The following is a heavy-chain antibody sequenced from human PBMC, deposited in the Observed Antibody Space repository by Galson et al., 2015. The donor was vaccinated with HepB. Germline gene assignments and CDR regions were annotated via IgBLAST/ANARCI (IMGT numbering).Heavy chain of an antibody. V-gene: IGHV3-33*01. CDR1: GFTFSSYG. CDR2: IWYDGSNK. J-gene: IGHJ3*02. Sequence: SLRLSCAASGFTFSSYGMHWVRQAPGKGLEWVAVIWYDGSNKYYADSVKGRFTISRDNSKNTLYLQMNSLRAEDTAVYYCAREVTVTQTAHAFDIWGQGTMVTVSS. CDR3: AREVTVTQTAHAFDI. D-gene: IGHD4-17*01.